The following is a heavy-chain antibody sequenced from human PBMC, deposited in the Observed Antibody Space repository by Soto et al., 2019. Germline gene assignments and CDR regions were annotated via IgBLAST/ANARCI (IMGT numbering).Heavy chain of an antibody. J-gene: IGHJ6*04. CDR1: GGSISSYY. CDR2: ISYSGST. CDR3: AREGSYMKYSYYGMDV. Sequence: SETLSLTCTVSGGSISSYYWSWIRQPPGKGLEWIGYISYSGSTNYSPSLKSRLTISVDTSKNQFSLKLSSVTAADTAVYYCAREGSYMKYSYYGMDVWGKGNTVTVSS. D-gene: IGHD2-15*01. V-gene: IGHV4-59*01.